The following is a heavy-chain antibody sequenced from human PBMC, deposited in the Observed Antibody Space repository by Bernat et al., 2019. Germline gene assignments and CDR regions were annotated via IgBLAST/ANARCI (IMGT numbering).Heavy chain of an antibody. Sequence: QVQLEESGGGVVEPGRSLRLSCAASGFTFSSYTMHWVRQAPGKGLEWVAVISYDGTNKYYADSVKGRFTISRDDSKTTLYLQMNSLRAEDTAVYYCAREVSYGLSGMDVWGRGTAVTVSS. J-gene: IGHJ6*02. CDR1: GFTFSSYT. V-gene: IGHV3-30-3*01. CDR2: ISYDGTNK. CDR3: AREVSYGLSGMDV. D-gene: IGHD5-18*01.